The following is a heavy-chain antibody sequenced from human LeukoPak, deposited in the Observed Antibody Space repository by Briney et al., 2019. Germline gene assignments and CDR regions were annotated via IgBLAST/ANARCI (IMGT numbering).Heavy chain of an antibody. CDR1: GFTFSSYA. CDR3: ARGVTAVAGIDY. D-gene: IGHD6-19*01. V-gene: IGHV3-30*04. J-gene: IGHJ4*02. Sequence: RGSLRLSCAASGFTFSSYAMHWVRQAPGKGLEWVAVISYDGSNKYYADSVKGRFTISRDNSKNTLYLQMNSLRAEDTAVYYCARGVTAVAGIDYWGQGTLVTVSS. CDR2: ISYDGSNK.